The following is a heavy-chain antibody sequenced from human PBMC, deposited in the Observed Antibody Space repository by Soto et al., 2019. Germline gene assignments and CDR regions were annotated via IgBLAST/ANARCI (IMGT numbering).Heavy chain of an antibody. J-gene: IGHJ5*02. D-gene: IGHD4-17*01. CDR2: MNPNSGNT. CDR3: ARGVKYGAYSRWVDP. V-gene: IGHV1-8*01. Sequence: QVQLVQSGAEVKKPGASVKVSCKASGYTFTSYDINWVRQATGQGLEYLGWMNPNSGNTGYVQKFQGRVTKTWDSSINTAYMELSSMRSEDTAVYFCARGVKYGAYSRWVDPWGQGTLVTVSS. CDR1: GYTFTSYD.